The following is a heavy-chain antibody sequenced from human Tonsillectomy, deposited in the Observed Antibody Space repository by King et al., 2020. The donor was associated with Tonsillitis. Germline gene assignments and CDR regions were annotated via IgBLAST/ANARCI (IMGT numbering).Heavy chain of an antibody. CDR3: AREGYCSGGSCYMTWFDP. J-gene: IGHJ5*02. D-gene: IGHD2-15*01. CDR2: IYHSEST. Sequence: VQLQESGPGLAKPSETLSLTCTVSGYSISSGFYWGWIRQPPGKGLEWIGSIYIYHSESTYYNPSLKSRVTISVDTSKNQFSLKLRSVTAADTAVYFCAREGYCSGGSCYMTWFDPWGQGTLVTVSS. V-gene: IGHV4-38-2*02. CDR1: GYSISSGFY.